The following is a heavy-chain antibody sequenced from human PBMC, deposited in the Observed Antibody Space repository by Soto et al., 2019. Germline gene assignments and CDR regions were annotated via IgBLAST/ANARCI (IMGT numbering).Heavy chain of an antibody. V-gene: IGHV3-30*18. CDR3: AKNGPYSGSYEGYFDY. CDR2: ISYDGSNK. Sequence: QVQLVESGGGVVQPGRSLRLSCAASGFTFSSYGMHWVRQAPGKGLEWVAVISYDGSNKYYADSVKGRFTISRDNSKNPLYLQMNSLRAEDTAVYYCAKNGPYSGSYEGYFDYWGQGTLVTVSS. J-gene: IGHJ4*02. D-gene: IGHD1-26*01. CDR1: GFTFSSYG.